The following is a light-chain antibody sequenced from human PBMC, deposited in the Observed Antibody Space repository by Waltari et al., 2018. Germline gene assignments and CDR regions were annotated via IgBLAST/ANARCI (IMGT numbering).Light chain of an antibody. CDR3: QQYGSSHT. CDR2: GAS. V-gene: IGKV3-20*01. CDR1: QSVRSSY. Sequence: EIVLTQSPGTLSLSPGERATLPCRASQSVRSSYLAWYQQKPGQAPRLLIYGASSRATGIPDRFSGSGSGTDFTLTISRLEPEDFAVYYCQQYGSSHTFGQGTKLEIK. J-gene: IGKJ2*01.